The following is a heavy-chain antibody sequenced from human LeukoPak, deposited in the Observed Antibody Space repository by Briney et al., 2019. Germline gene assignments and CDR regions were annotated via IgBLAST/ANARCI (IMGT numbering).Heavy chain of an antibody. Sequence: SGTLSLTCAVSGGSISSSNWWSWVRQPPGKGLEWIGEIYHSGSTNYNPSLKSRVTLSVDKSKNQFSLKLSSVTAADTAVYYCARAWGQLVHYYYYGMDVWGQGTTVTVSS. CDR1: GGSISSSNW. J-gene: IGHJ6*02. CDR2: IYHSGST. V-gene: IGHV4-4*02. CDR3: ARAWGQLVHYYYYGMDV. D-gene: IGHD6-13*01.